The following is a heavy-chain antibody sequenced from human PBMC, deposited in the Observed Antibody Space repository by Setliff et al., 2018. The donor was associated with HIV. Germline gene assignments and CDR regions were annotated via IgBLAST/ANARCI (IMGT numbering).Heavy chain of an antibody. CDR2: ISAYNGNT. CDR3: ARDGEYYYDSSGPVFDP. J-gene: IGHJ5*02. CDR1: GYTFTSYG. V-gene: IGHV1-18*01. Sequence: GASVKVSCKASGYTFTSYGISWVRQAPGQGLEWMGWISAYNGNTNYAQKLQGRVTMTTDTSTSTAYMELRSLRSDDTAVYYCARDGEYYYDSSGPVFDPWGQGTLVTAPQ. D-gene: IGHD3-22*01.